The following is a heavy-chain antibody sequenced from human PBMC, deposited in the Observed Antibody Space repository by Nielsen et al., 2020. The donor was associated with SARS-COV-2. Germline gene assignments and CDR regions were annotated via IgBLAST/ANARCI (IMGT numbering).Heavy chain of an antibody. J-gene: IGHJ4*02. Sequence: GGSLRLSCAASGFTFDDYAMHWVRQAPGKGLEWVSGISWNSGSKGYADSVKGRFTISRDNAKNSLYLQMNSLRAEDTALYYCAKGEGGSSLMAEDYWGQGTLVTVSS. V-gene: IGHV3-9*01. CDR2: ISWNSGSK. CDR3: AKGEGGSSLMAEDY. CDR1: GFTFDDYA. D-gene: IGHD2-15*01.